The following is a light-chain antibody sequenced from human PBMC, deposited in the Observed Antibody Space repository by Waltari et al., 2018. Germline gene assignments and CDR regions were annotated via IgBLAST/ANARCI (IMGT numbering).Light chain of an antibody. V-gene: IGKV1-39*01. CDR2: AAS. J-gene: IGKJ3*01. CDR1: QNISSY. CDR3: QQSYSTPPFT. Sequence: DIQMTQSPSSLSASVGDRVTIPCRASQNISSYLNWYQQKPGKAPKLLIYAASSLQSGVPSRFSGSGSGTDFTLTISSLQPEDFATYYCQQSYSTPPFTFGPGTKVDIK.